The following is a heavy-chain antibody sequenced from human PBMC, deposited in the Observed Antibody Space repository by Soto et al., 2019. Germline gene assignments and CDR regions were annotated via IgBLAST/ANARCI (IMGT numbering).Heavy chain of an antibody. CDR3: ARDQDDGGGFPVGHFDY. J-gene: IGHJ4*02. D-gene: IGHD3-22*01. CDR2: IYSGGST. V-gene: IGHV3-53*02. Sequence: EVQLVETGGGLIQPGGSLRLSCAASGFTVNSNYMSWVRQAPGKGLEWVSVIYSGGSTYYADSVKGRFTISRDNSKNTLDLKKSSLGAEDTAVYYCARDQDDGGGFPVGHFDYWGQGTLVIVSS. CDR1: GFTVNSNY.